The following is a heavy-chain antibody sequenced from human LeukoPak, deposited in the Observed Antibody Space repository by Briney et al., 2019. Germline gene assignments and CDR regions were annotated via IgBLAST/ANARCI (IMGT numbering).Heavy chain of an antibody. D-gene: IGHD6-6*01. CDR3: AKENRPSIAARPIDY. J-gene: IGHJ4*02. Sequence: GGSLRLSCAASRFTFSRYAMSWVRQAPGKGLEWVSAISGSGGSTYYADSVKGRFTISRDNSKNTLYLQMNSLRAEDTAVYYCAKENRPSIAARPIDYWGQGTLVTVSS. CDR2: ISGSGGST. V-gene: IGHV3-23*01. CDR1: RFTFSRYA.